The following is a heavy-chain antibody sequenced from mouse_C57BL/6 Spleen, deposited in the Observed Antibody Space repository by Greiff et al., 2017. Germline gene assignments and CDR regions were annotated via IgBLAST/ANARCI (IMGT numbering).Heavy chain of an antibody. V-gene: IGHV1-42*01. CDR2: INPSTGGT. CDR3: ARSYGNYLAWFAY. Sequence: VQLQQSGPELVKPGASVKISCKASGYSFTGYYMNWVKQSPEKSLEWIGEINPSTGGTTYNQKFKAKATLTVDKSSSTAYMQLKSLTSEDSAVYYCARSYGNYLAWFAYWGQGTLVTVSA. J-gene: IGHJ3*01. D-gene: IGHD2-1*01. CDR1: GYSFTGYY.